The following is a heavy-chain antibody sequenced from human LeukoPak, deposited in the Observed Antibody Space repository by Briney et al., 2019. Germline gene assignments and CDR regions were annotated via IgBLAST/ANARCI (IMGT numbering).Heavy chain of an antibody. CDR1: GFTFSNYW. D-gene: IGHD2-2*02. V-gene: IGHV3-74*01. CDR2: TNTDGGST. Sequence: GGSLRLSCAASGFTFSNYWMHWVRQAPGKGLVWVSRTNTDGGSTTCADSVKGRFTISRDNAKNTLYLQMNSLRAEDTAVYYCAKDGGSPPAAIRGRFDPWGQGTLVTVSS. J-gene: IGHJ5*02. CDR3: AKDGGSPPAAIRGRFDP.